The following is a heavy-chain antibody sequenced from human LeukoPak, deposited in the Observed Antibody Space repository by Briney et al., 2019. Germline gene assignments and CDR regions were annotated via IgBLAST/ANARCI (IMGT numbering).Heavy chain of an antibody. D-gene: IGHD3-10*01. V-gene: IGHV1-18*01. CDR3: ARALWFGELAFDNWFDP. CDR1: GYTFTSYG. Sequence: ASVKVSCKASGYTFTSYGISCVRQAPGQGREWMGWISAYNGNTNYAQKLQGRVTMTTDTSTSTAYMELRSLRSDDTAVYYCARALWFGELAFDNWFDPWGQGTLVTVSS. J-gene: IGHJ5*02. CDR2: ISAYNGNT.